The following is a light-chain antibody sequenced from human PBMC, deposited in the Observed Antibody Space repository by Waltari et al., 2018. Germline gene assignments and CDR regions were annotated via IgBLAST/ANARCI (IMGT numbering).Light chain of an antibody. V-gene: IGKV1-39*01. Sequence: DIQMTQSPSSLSASVGDRVTITCRASQGISTYLNWYQHKPGKAPKLLIYAASSLQSGVPSKFSGSGSGTAFTLTIISLQPEDFATYYCQQTYSTHPTFGGGTKVEIK. CDR2: AAS. CDR3: QQTYSTHPT. CDR1: QGISTY. J-gene: IGKJ4*01.